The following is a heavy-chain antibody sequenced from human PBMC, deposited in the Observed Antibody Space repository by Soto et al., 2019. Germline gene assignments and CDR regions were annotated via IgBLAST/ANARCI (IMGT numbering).Heavy chain of an antibody. CDR1: GFTLSDYY. D-gene: IGHD6-19*01. J-gene: IGHJ4*02. CDR3: ASISAVAAPFDN. V-gene: IGHV3-11*06. CDR2: ISSSSSYT. Sequence: GGSLRLSCAASGFTLSDYYMSWIRQAPGKGLEWVSYISSSSSYTNYADSVKGRFTISRDNAKNSLYLQMNSLRAEDTAVYYCASISAVAAPFDNWGQGPPVTVSS.